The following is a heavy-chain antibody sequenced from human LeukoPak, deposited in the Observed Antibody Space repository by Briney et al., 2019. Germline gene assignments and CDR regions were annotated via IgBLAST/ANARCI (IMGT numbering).Heavy chain of an antibody. CDR2: ISDSGGGA. Sequence: GGSLRLSCAASGFTFSSYAMSWVRQAPGKGLEWVSGISDSGGGAYSADSVKGRFTISRDNSKNTLYLQMNSLRAEDTAVYYCARGLYYSYYYMDVWGNGTTVTVSS. V-gene: IGHV3-23*01. CDR3: ARGLYYSYYYMDV. J-gene: IGHJ6*03. CDR1: GFTFSSYA.